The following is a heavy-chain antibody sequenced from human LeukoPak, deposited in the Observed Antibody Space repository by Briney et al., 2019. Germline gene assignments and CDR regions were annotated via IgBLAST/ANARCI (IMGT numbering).Heavy chain of an antibody. V-gene: IGHV4-39*07. J-gene: IGHJ4*02. D-gene: IGHD3-22*01. CDR3: ARVGSSGYYFVDY. CDR2: IYYSGST. Sequence: SETLSLTCTVSGGSISSSSYYWGWIRQPPGKGLEWIGSIYYSGSTYYNPSLKSRVTISVDTSKNQFFLKLSSVTAADTAVYYCARVGSSGYYFVDYWGQGTLVTVSS. CDR1: GGSISSSSYY.